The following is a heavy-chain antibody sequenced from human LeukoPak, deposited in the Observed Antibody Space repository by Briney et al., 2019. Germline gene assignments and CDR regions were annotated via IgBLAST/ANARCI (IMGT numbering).Heavy chain of an antibody. V-gene: IGHV3-21*04. Sequence: GGSLRLSCAASGFTFSSYSMNWVRQAPGKGLEWVSSISSSSSYIYYADSVKGRFIISRDNAKNSLYLQMNSLKTEDTAVYYCLRQPDPSSNFYYYMDVWGKGTTVTVSS. CDR1: GFTFSSYS. CDR2: ISSSSSYI. J-gene: IGHJ6*03. D-gene: IGHD1-14*01. CDR3: LRQPDPSSNFYYYMDV.